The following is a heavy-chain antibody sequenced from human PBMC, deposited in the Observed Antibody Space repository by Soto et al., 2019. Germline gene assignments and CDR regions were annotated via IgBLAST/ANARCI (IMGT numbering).Heavy chain of an antibody. V-gene: IGHV4-30-4*01. J-gene: IGHJ6*02. Sequence: DLEESGPGLVKPSQTLSLTCTVLGDSIRSVDYYWKWIRQPPGRGLEWLGYIYYSGSTYYNPSLKSRLTMSVDTSKNQFSLMLISVIAADTTVYYCARSVGYYYYGIDVWGQGTKVSVSS. D-gene: IGHD1-26*01. CDR3: ARSVGYYYYGIDV. CDR2: IYYSGST. CDR1: GDSIRSVDYY.